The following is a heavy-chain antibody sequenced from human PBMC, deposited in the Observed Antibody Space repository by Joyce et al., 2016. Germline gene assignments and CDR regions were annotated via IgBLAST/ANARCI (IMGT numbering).Heavy chain of an antibody. CDR3: ARPRRDGAVAGYYYGLDV. J-gene: IGHJ6*02. CDR2: IFPHDSDA. D-gene: IGHD6-19*01. V-gene: IGHV5-51*01. Sequence: GEGLQWMGSIFPHDSDARYSPSFEGQVTISADKSITTAYLQWSSLRASDTATYYCARPRRDGAVAGYYYGLDVWGQGTTVTVSS.